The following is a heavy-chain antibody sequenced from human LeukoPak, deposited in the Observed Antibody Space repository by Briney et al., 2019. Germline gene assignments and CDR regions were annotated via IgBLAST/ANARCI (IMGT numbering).Heavy chain of an antibody. CDR3: ATGITGTKRVGYFDY. Sequence: GGSLRLSCAASGFTFSSYWMSWVRKAPGKGLEGVANINQDGSEKYYVDSVKGRFTISRDNAKNSLYLQMNSLRAEDTAVYYCATGITGTKRVGYFDYWGQGTLVTVSS. D-gene: IGHD1-20*01. J-gene: IGHJ4*02. CDR1: GFTFSSYW. CDR2: INQDGSEK. V-gene: IGHV3-7*01.